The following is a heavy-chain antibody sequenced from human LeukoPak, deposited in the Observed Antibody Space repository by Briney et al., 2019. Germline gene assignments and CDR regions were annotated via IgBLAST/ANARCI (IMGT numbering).Heavy chain of an antibody. CDR3: ARAITIRPFDY. Sequence: ASVKVSCKASGFTFTSSAMHWVRQAPGQGLEWMGIINPSGGSTSYAQKFQGRVTMTRDTSTSTVYMELSSLRSEDTAVYYCARAITIRPFDYWGQGTLVTVSS. CDR2: INPSGGST. V-gene: IGHV1-46*01. D-gene: IGHD3-10*01. CDR1: GFTFTSSA. J-gene: IGHJ4*02.